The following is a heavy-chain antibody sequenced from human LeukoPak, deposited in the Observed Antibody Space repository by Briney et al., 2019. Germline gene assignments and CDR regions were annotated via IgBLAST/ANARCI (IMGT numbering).Heavy chain of an antibody. J-gene: IGHJ5*02. CDR3: ARAGGAMIVPYNWFHP. V-gene: IGHV3-48*03. CDR2: ISSSGSTI. D-gene: IGHD3-22*01. Sequence: PGGSLTLSCAASGFTFSSYEMNRVRQAPGKGLEWVSYISSSGSTIYYADSVKGRFTISRDNAKNSLYLQMNSLRAEDTAVYYCARAGGAMIVPYNWFHPWGQGTLVTVSS. CDR1: GFTFSSYE.